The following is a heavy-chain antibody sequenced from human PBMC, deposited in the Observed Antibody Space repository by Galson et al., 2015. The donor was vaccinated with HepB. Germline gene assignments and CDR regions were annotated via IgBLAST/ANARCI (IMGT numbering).Heavy chain of an antibody. CDR3: ARDWEVGATPDWFDP. V-gene: IGHV3-7*01. D-gene: IGHD1-26*01. CDR1: GFTFSSYW. Sequence: SLRLSCAASGFTFSSYWMSWVRQAPGKGLEWVANIKQDGSEKYYVDSVKGRFTISRDNAKNSLYLQMNSLRAEDTAVYYCARDWEVGATPDWFDPWGQGTLVTVSS. CDR2: IKQDGSEK. J-gene: IGHJ5*02.